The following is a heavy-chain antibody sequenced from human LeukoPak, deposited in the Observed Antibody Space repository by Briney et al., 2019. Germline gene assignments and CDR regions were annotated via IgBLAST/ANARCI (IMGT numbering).Heavy chain of an antibody. D-gene: IGHD2-2*01. CDR3: ARDEGAGTSGIDY. CDR2: IGAAGEI. V-gene: IGHV3-13*04. Sequence: GGSLRLSCAASGFTFSSYDMHWVRQAPGKGLEWVSTIGAAGEIFYPGSVKGRFTISRDDAKNSMYLQMNSLRDGDTAVYYCARDEGAGTSGIDYWGQGTLVTVSS. J-gene: IGHJ4*02. CDR1: GFTFSSYD.